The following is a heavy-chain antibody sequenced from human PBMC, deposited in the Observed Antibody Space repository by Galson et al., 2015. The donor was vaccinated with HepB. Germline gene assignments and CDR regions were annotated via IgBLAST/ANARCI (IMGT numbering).Heavy chain of an antibody. D-gene: IGHD5-12*01. J-gene: IGHJ4*02. V-gene: IGHV3-21*01. Sequence: LRLSCAASGFPFSDFTMNWVRQAPGKGLEWISLISSSRSYIYYADSVKGRFTISRDNAKNSLYLLMNNLRAEDTAVYYCARDSLGGFGAHDYWGQGSLVTVSS. CDR3: ARDSLGGFGAHDY. CDR1: GFPFSDFT. CDR2: ISSSRSYI.